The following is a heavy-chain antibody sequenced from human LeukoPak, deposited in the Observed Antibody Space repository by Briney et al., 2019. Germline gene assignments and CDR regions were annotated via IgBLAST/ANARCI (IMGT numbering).Heavy chain of an antibody. Sequence: PSETLSLTCAVSGGSISSSNWWSWVRQPPGKGLEWIGEIYHSGSTNYNPSLKSRVTISVDTSKNQFSLKLSSVTAADTAVYYCARLYSGSYIYWGQGTLVTVSS. CDR3: ARLYSGSYIY. J-gene: IGHJ4*02. CDR1: GGSISSSNW. D-gene: IGHD1-26*01. V-gene: IGHV4-4*02. CDR2: IYHSGST.